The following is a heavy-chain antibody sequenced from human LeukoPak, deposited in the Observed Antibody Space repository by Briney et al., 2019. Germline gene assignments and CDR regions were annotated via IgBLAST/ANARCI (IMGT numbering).Heavy chain of an antibody. V-gene: IGHV3-30-3*02. CDR3: AKLGEYQLPDY. CDR1: GITFSSYA. J-gene: IGHJ4*02. Sequence: GGSLRLSCAASGITFSSYAMHWVRQAPGKGLEWVAVISYDGSNKYYADSVKGRFTISRDNSKNTLYLQMNSLRAEDTAVYYCAKLGEYQLPDYWGQGTLVTVSS. CDR2: ISYDGSNK. D-gene: IGHD2-2*01.